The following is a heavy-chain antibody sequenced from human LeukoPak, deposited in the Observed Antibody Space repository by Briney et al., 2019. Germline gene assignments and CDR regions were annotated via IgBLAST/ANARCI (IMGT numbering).Heavy chain of an antibody. CDR3: ATEGHVAALGSSNWYPREYFQH. J-gene: IGHJ1*01. CDR1: GYTLTELS. Sequence: GALVKVSCKVSGYTLTELSMHWVRQAPGKGLEWMGGFDPEDGETIYAQKFQGRVTMTEDTSTDTAYMELSSLRSEDTAVYYCATEGHVAALGSSNWYPREYFQHWGQGTLVTVSS. V-gene: IGHV1-24*01. D-gene: IGHD6-13*01. CDR2: FDPEDGET.